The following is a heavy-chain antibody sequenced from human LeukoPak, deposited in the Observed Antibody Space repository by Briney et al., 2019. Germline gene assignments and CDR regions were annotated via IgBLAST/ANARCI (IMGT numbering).Heavy chain of an antibody. V-gene: IGHV3-15*01. CDR1: GFSFSNAW. CDR3: AKDDYAYN. D-gene: IGHD4-17*01. Sequence: GGSLRLSCAASGFSFSNAWMTWVRQAPGKGLEWVGRIKRKSDGGTAEYAAPVKGRFTISRDDLRDPLYLQMNSLKTEDTALYYCAKDDYAYNWGQGTLVTVAS. CDR2: IKRKSDGGTA. J-gene: IGHJ4*02.